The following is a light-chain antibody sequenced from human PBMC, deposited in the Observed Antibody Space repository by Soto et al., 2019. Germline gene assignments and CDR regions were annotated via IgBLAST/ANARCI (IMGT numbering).Light chain of an antibody. J-gene: IGLJ3*02. V-gene: IGLV1-44*01. CDR2: SNN. CDR1: SSNIGSNN. Sequence: QPVLTQPPSASGTPGQRVIISCSGSSSNIGSNNVEWYQHLPGTAPKLLIYSNNQGPSGVPDRFSGSKSGTSASLAISGLQSEDEADYYCASWDDSVNGLVIGGGTKLTVL. CDR3: ASWDDSVNGLV.